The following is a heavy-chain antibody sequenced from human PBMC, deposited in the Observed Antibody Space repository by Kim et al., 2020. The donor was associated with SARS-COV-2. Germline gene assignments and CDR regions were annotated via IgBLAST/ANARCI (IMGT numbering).Heavy chain of an antibody. CDR3: ARVNNILNYGMDV. CDR1: GGTFSSYA. J-gene: IGHJ6*02. Sequence: SVKVSCKASGGTFSSYAISWVRQAPGQGLEWMGRIIPILGIANYAQKFQGRVTITADKSTSTAYMELSSLRSEDTAVYYCARVNNILNYGMDVWGQGTTVTVSS. D-gene: IGHD1-20*01. V-gene: IGHV1-69*04. CDR2: IIPILGIA.